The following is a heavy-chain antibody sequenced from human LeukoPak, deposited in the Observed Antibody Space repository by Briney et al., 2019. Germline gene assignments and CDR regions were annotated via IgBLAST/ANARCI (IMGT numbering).Heavy chain of an antibody. D-gene: IGHD2-2*01. CDR3: ARGEIVVVPAAEGWFDP. J-gene: IGHJ5*02. CDR2: IQYDGNNK. Sequence: GGSLRLSCAASGSIFSSYGMHWVRQAPGKGLEWVAFIQYDGNNKYYADSVKGRFTISRDNAKNSLYLQMNSLRAEDTAVYYCARGEIVVVPAAEGWFDPWGQGTLVTVSS. CDR1: GSIFSSYG. V-gene: IGHV3-30*02.